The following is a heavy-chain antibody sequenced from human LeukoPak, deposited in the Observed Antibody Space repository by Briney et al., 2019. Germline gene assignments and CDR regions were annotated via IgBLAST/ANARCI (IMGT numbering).Heavy chain of an antibody. D-gene: IGHD6-13*01. CDR3: ARGYGAAAGLYYFDY. CDR1: GGTFSSYA. V-gene: IGHV1-69*13. J-gene: IGHJ4*02. CDR2: IIPIFGTA. Sequence: SVKVSCKASGGTFSSYAISWVRQAPGQGLEWMGGIIPIFGTANYAQKFQGRVTITADESTSTAYMELSSLRSEDTAVYYCARGYGAAAGLYYFDYWGQGTLVTVSS.